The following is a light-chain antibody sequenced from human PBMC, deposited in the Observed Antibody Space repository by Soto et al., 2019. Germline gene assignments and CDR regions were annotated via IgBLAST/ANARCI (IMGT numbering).Light chain of an antibody. J-gene: IGLJ1*01. V-gene: IGLV2-8*01. Sequence: QSALTQPPSASGSPGQSVTISCTGTSSDVGGYDFVSWYQHHAGKGPKLMISEVNRRPSGVPDRFSGSKSGNTASLTVSGLQAEDEADYFCKSYAGSNTYVFGSGTKLTVL. CDR1: SSDVGGYDF. CDR2: EVN. CDR3: KSYAGSNTYV.